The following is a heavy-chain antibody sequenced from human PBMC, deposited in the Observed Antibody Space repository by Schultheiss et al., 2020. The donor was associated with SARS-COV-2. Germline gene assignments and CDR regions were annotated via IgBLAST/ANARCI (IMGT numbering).Heavy chain of an antibody. CDR3: ARGPHSSGWYAYQGDY. D-gene: IGHD6-19*01. J-gene: IGHJ4*02. Sequence: ASVKVSCKASGYTFTSYDINWVRQATGQGLEWMGWMNPNSGNTGYAQKFQGRVTMTRNTSISTAYMELSSLRSEDTAVYYCARGPHSSGWYAYQGDYWGQGTLVTVSS. CDR2: MNPNSGNT. V-gene: IGHV1-8*01. CDR1: GYTFTSYD.